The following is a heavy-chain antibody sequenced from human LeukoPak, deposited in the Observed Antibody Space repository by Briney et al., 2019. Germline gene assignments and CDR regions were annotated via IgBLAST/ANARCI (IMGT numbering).Heavy chain of an antibody. CDR2: IYTSGST. V-gene: IGHV4-61*02. CDR3: ARGLGSIFGVVIIPYFDY. Sequence: SQTLSLTCTVSGGSISSGSYYWSWIRQPAGKGLEWIGRIYTSGSTNYNPSLKSRVTISVDTSKNQFSLKLSSVTAADTAVYYCARGLGSIFGVVIIPYFDYWGQGTLVTVSS. J-gene: IGHJ4*02. CDR1: GGSISSGSYY. D-gene: IGHD3-3*01.